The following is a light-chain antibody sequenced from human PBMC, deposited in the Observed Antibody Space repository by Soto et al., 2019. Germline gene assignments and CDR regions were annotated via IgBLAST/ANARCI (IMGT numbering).Light chain of an antibody. Sequence: DIQMTQSPSSLSASVGDRVIITCRTSQSISNYLNWYQHKPGKAPKVLISAASNLQSGVPSRFSGSGSGTVLTLTISSLQPEDFATYFCQQSYTLSPLTFGGGTKVDIK. CDR3: QQSYTLSPLT. CDR2: AAS. J-gene: IGKJ4*01. V-gene: IGKV1-39*01. CDR1: QSISNY.